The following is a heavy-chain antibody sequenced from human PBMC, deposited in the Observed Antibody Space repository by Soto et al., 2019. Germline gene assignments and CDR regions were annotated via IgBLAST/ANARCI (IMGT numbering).Heavy chain of an antibody. V-gene: IGHV1-69*01. Sequence: HVQLVQSGAEVQKPGSSVKVSCKASGGTFDSYGISWIRQAPGQGLEWMGGIIPMIGAANYAQKFQGRVTITADGSTSTVYMEVSSLKSEDTAVYFCARDPEYGAGSSIWGQGTLVTVSS. CDR3: ARDPEYGAGSSI. CDR1: GGTFDSYG. J-gene: IGHJ4*02. D-gene: IGHD3-10*01. CDR2: IIPMIGAA.